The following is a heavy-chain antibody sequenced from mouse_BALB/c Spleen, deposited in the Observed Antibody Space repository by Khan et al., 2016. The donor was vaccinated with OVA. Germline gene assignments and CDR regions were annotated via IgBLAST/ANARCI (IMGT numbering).Heavy chain of an antibody. Sequence: VQLQESGPGLVALSQSLSIPCTISAFSLTNYGVHWVRQPPGKGLEWLVVIWSDGSTTYNLALKSRMTISQDNSKSQVFLKMNSPQTDDTAMYFCAREPYYHYNVMDYWGQGTSVTVSS. CDR3: AREPYYHYNVMDY. CDR1: AFSLTNYG. V-gene: IGHV2-6-1*01. J-gene: IGHJ4*01. CDR2: IWSDGST. D-gene: IGHD2-10*01.